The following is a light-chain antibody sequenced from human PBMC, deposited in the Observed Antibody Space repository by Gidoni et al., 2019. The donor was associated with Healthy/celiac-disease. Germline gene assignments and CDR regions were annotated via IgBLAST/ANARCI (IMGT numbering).Light chain of an antibody. J-gene: IGKJ1*01. CDR2: GAS. Sequence: DIVPTQSPATLSVSPGERATLSCRASQSVSSNLAWYQQKPGQAPRLLIYGASTRATGIPARFSGSGSGTEFTLTISSLQSEDFAVYYCQQYNNWPCTFGQGTKVEIK. CDR1: QSVSSN. CDR3: QQYNNWPCT. V-gene: IGKV3-15*01.